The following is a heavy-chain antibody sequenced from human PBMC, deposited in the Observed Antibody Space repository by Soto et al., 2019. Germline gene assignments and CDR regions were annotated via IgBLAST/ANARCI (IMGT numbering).Heavy chain of an antibody. J-gene: IGHJ5*02. CDR3: AGDGVRNGAYNGWLDP. V-gene: IGHV3-7*03. D-gene: IGHD3-16*01. Sequence: EVQLVESGGGLVQPGGSLRLSCAASGFSFSSYWMTWVRQAPGKGLEWVANIKQDAREKYYVASVKGRFTISRDNGKNLLYLQMDSLTADDTAVYYSAGDGVRNGAYNGWLDPWGQGTLVTVSS. CDR1: GFSFSSYW. CDR2: IKQDAREK.